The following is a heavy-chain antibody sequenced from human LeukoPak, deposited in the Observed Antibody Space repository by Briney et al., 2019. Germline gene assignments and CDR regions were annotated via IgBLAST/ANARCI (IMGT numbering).Heavy chain of an antibody. V-gene: IGHV3-23*01. D-gene: IGHD4-17*01. J-gene: IGHJ4*02. Sequence: GGSLRLSCAASGFTFSSYAMTWVRQAPGKGLEWVSAISGSGGSTYYADSVKGRFTTSRDNSKNTLYLQMNSLRAEDTAVYYCAKDDDYVEYGYYFDFWGQGTLVTVSS. CDR2: ISGSGGST. CDR1: GFTFSSYA. CDR3: AKDDDYVEYGYYFDF.